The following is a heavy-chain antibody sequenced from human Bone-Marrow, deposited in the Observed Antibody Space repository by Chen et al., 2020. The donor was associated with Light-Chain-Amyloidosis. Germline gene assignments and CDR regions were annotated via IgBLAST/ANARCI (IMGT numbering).Heavy chain of an antibody. V-gene: IGHV3-33*01. CDR1: GFTFSTHA. J-gene: IGHJ4*02. D-gene: IGHD3-10*01. CDR3: ARDPPGSGFAFDY. CDR2: IWYDGSNK. Sequence: QEELVESGGGVVQPGRSLRLSCAASGFTFSTHAMHWVRQAPGKGLEWVAFIWYDGSNKHYADSVNGRFTISRDNSKNTVFLEMNSLRAEDTAVYFCARDPPGSGFAFDYWGQGTLVTVSS.